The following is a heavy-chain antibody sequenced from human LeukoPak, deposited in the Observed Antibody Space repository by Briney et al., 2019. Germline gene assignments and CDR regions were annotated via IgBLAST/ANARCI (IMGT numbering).Heavy chain of an antibody. Sequence: NPSETLSLTCTVSGGSISSNSYYWSWIRQPAGKGLEWIGRIYTSGSTNYNPSLKSRVTISVDTSKNRYSLKLSSVTAADTAVYYCARTTPPSWMLGRLRDYWGQGTLVTVSS. CDR3: ARTTPPSWMLGRLRDY. D-gene: IGHD2-2*03. V-gene: IGHV4-61*02. CDR2: IYTSGST. J-gene: IGHJ4*02. CDR1: GGSISSNSYY.